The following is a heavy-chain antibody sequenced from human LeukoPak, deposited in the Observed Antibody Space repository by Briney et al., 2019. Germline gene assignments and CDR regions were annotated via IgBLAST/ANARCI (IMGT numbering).Heavy chain of an antibody. V-gene: IGHV3-23*01. Sequence: PGGSLRLSCAASGFTFSSYAMSWVRQAPGKGLEWVSIISGSGGSTYYADSVKGRFTISRDNSKNTLYLQMNSLRAEDTAVYYCARGGTIFGVVIGAFDIWGQGTMVTVSS. J-gene: IGHJ3*02. CDR1: GFTFSSYA. CDR3: ARGGTIFGVVIGAFDI. CDR2: ISGSGGST. D-gene: IGHD3-3*01.